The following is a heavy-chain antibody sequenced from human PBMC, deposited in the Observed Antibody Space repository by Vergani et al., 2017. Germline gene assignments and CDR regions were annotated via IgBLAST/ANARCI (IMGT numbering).Heavy chain of an antibody. J-gene: IGHJ4*02. CDR2: IYPADSDT. Sequence: EVQLVQSGAEVKKPGESLKISCKGSEYSFGNYWIGWVRQMPGKGLEWMGIIYPADSDTRYSPSFQGQVTISADKSISTAFLQWDSLKASATALYYCARHTTYTDSWGQGTLVTVSS. CDR1: EYSFGNYW. V-gene: IGHV5-51*01. CDR3: ARHTTYTDS. D-gene: IGHD1-1*01.